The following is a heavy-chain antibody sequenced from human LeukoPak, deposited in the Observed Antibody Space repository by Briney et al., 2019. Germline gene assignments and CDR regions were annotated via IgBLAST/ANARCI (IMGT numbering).Heavy chain of an antibody. CDR3: TRDRGQWLVDY. CDR2: IDSSGNT. D-gene: IGHD6-19*01. V-gene: IGHV4-39*07. Sequence: SETLSLTCTVSGGSISTSGYYWGWIRQPPGKGLEYFASIDSSGNTYYNPSLQSRVTISADTSKNQFSLKLSSVTAADTAVYYCTRDRGQWLVDYWGQGTLVTVSS. J-gene: IGHJ4*02. CDR1: GGSISTSGYY.